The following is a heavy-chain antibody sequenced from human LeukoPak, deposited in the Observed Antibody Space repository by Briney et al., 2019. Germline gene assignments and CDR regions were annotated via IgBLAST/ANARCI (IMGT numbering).Heavy chain of an antibody. CDR3: ARRYYYNLGSFPFDF. Sequence: SETLSLTCAVSGGPFSGYFWSWIRQSSRKGLEWIGEIHNSGTTNYNPSLNSRVTISEDTSKNQFYLNLSSVTAADTAVYCCARRYYYNLGSFPFDFWGQGTLVTVSS. D-gene: IGHD3-10*01. J-gene: IGHJ4*02. CDR1: GGPFSGYF. CDR2: IHNSGTT. V-gene: IGHV4-34*01.